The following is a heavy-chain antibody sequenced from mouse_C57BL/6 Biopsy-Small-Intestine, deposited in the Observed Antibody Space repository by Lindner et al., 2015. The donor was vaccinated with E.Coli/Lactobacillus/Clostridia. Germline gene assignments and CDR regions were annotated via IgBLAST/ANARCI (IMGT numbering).Heavy chain of an antibody. CDR1: GYTFTSYG. J-gene: IGHJ3*01. CDR3: ARNYGSSYTWFAY. CDR2: IYPRSGNT. V-gene: IGHV1-81*01. Sequence: QLQESGAELARPGASVKLSCKASGYTFTSYGISWVKQRTGQGLEWIGEIYPRSGNTYYNEKFKGKATLTADKSSSTAYMELRSLTSEDSAVYFCARNYGSSYTWFAYWGQGTLVTVSA. D-gene: IGHD1-1*01.